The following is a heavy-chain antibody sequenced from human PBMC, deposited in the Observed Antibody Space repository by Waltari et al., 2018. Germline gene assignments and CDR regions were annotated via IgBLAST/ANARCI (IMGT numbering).Heavy chain of an antibody. CDR1: GGSISSGGYY. J-gene: IGHJ6*02. V-gene: IGHV4-31*03. Sequence: QVQLQESGPGLVKPSQTLSLTCTVSGGSISSGGYYWSWIRQHPGKGLEWIGYIYYSGSTDYNPSLKSRVTISVDTSKNQFSLKLSSVTAADTAVYYWARDVWSGRDGYNYAQYYYYYYGMDVWGQGTTVTVSS. CDR2: IYYSGST. D-gene: IGHD5-12*01. CDR3: ARDVWSGRDGYNYAQYYYYYYGMDV.